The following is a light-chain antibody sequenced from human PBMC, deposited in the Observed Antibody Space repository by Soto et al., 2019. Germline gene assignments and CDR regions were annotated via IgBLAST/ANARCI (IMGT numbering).Light chain of an antibody. J-gene: IGLJ1*01. CDR1: SSNIGAGYD. CDR2: ANT. Sequence: QSVLTQPPSVSGSPGQSVTISCTWISSNIGAGYDVHWYQQLPGTAPKLLIFANTFRPSGVPDRVSGSKSGTSGSLAITGLQADDEADYYCQSYDSSLNTYVFGTGTKVTVL. CDR3: QSYDSSLNTYV. V-gene: IGLV1-40*01.